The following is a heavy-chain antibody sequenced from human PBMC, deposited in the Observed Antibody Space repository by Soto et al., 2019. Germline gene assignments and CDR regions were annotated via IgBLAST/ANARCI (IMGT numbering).Heavy chain of an antibody. CDR2: IFSNDEK. CDR3: ARIRVRGATLDYFHY. D-gene: IGHD1-26*01. CDR1: GFSLSNARMG. J-gene: IGHJ4*02. Sequence: QVTLKESGPVLVKPTETLTLTCTVSGFSLSNARMGVSWIRQPPGKALEGPAHIFSNDEKSYSTSLKSRLTISKDTSKSQVVLTMTNMDPVDTATYYCARIRVRGATLDYFHYWGQGTLVTVSS. V-gene: IGHV2-26*01.